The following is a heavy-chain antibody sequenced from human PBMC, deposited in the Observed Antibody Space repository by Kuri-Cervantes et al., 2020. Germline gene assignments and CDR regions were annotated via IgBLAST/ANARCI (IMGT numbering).Heavy chain of an antibody. CDR2: INPSSGNT. CDR3: ARTTRIQLWLMDV. Sequence: ASVKVSCKASGYTFTGYYMHWVRQAPGQGLEWMGWINPSSGNTGYAQKFQGRVTMTRNTSISTAYMELSSLRSEDTAVYYCARTTRIQLWLMDVWGQGTTVTVSS. CDR1: GYTFTGYY. V-gene: IGHV1-8*02. J-gene: IGHJ6*02. D-gene: IGHD5-18*01.